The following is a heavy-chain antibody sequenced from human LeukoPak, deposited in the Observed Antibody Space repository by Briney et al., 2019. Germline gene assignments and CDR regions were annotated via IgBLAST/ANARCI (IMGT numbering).Heavy chain of an antibody. CDR1: GGSISSYY. CDR2: IYYSGST. CDR3: ARNNGGSYGYFDY. Sequence: PSETLSLTCTVSGGSISSYYWSWIRQPPGKGLEWIGYIYYSGSTNYNPSLKSRVTISVDTSKNQFSLKLSSVTAADTAVYYCARNNGGSYGYFDYWGQGTLVTVSS. J-gene: IGHJ4*02. D-gene: IGHD1-26*01. V-gene: IGHV4-59*08.